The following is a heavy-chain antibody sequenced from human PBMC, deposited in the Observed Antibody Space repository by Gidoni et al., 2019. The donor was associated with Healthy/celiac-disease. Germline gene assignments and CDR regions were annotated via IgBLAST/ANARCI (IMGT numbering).Heavy chain of an antibody. Sequence: QVQLQESGPGLVKPSQTLSLTCTVPGGSIRSGGYYWSWIRQHPGKGLEWIGYIYYSGSTYYNPSLKSRVTISVDTSKNQFSLKLSSVTAADTAVYYCARVTVVPAATTYWYFDLWGRGTLVTVSS. CDR2: IYYSGST. V-gene: IGHV4-31*03. CDR3: ARVTVVPAATTYWYFDL. D-gene: IGHD2-2*01. CDR1: GGSIRSGGYY. J-gene: IGHJ2*01.